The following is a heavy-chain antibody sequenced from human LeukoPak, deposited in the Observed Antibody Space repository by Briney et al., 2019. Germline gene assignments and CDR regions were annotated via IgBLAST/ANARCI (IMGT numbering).Heavy chain of an antibody. CDR1: GGSISGYY. CDR3: ATLAYYYGSGGPVFDY. CDR2: MYTSGST. J-gene: IGHJ4*02. D-gene: IGHD3-10*01. V-gene: IGHV4-4*07. Sequence: SETLSLTCTVSGGSISGYYWSWIRQPAGKGLEWIGRMYTSGSTTYNPSLKSRVTMSVDTSKNQFSLKLSSVTAADTAVYYCATLAYYYGSGGPVFDYWGQGTLVTVSS.